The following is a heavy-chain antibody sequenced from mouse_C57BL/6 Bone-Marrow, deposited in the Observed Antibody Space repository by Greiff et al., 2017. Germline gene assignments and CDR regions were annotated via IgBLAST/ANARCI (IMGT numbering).Heavy chain of an antibody. Sequence: VHLVESGPGLVQPSQSLSITCTVSGFSLTSYGVHWVRQSPGKGLEWLGVIWRGGSTDYNAAFMSRLSITKDNSKSQVFFKMNSLQADDTAIYYCAKNSYYYGSIYWYFDVWGTGTTVTVSS. J-gene: IGHJ1*03. CDR1: GFSLTSYG. D-gene: IGHD1-1*01. CDR2: IWRGGST. CDR3: AKNSYYYGSIYWYFDV. V-gene: IGHV2-5*01.